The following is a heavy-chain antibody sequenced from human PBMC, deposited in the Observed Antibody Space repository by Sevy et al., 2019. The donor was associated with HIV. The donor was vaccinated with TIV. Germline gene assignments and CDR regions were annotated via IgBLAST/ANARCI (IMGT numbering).Heavy chain of an antibody. V-gene: IGHV3-33*01. CDR2: IWYDGSNK. Sequence: GGSLRLSCAASGFTFSDYGMHWVRQAPGKGLEWVAVIWYDGSNKYYVESVKGRFTISRDNSKNTLYLQMNSLRAEDTAVYYCARDKLLPVMITMVHGALSYYFDHWGQRTLVTVSS. CDR3: ARDKLLPVMITMVHGALSYYFDH. J-gene: IGHJ4*02. D-gene: IGHD3-10*01. CDR1: GFTFSDYG.